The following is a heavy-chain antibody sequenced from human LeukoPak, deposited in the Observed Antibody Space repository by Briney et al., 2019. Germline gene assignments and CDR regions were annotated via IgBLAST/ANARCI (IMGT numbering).Heavy chain of an antibody. CDR3: AKGVLPYYYDSSGSNDY. J-gene: IGHJ4*02. CDR1: GFTFSSYA. CDR2: ISGSGGST. Sequence: GSLRLSCAASGFTFSSYAMSWVRQAPGKGLEWVSAISGSGGSTYYADSVKGRFTISRDNSKNTLYLQMNSLRAEDTAVYYCAKGVLPYYYDSSGSNDYWGQGTLVTVSS. V-gene: IGHV3-23*01. D-gene: IGHD3-22*01.